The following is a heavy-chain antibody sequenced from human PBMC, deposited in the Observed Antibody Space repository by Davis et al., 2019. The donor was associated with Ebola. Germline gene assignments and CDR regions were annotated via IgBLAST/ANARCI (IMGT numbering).Heavy chain of an antibody. J-gene: IGHJ6*02. V-gene: IGHV3-23*01. Sequence: GGSLRLSCAASGFTFSSYAMSWVRQAPGKGLEWVSAISGSGGSTYYADSVKGRFTISRDNSKNTLYLQMNSLRAEDTAVYYCARATYGHAIPYYYGMDVWGQGTTVTVSS. D-gene: IGHD3-10*01. CDR3: ARATYGHAIPYYYGMDV. CDR2: ISGSGGST. CDR1: GFTFSSYA.